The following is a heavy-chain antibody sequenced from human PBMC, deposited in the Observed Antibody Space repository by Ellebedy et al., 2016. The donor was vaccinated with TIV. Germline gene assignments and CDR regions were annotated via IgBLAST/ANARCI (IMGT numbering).Heavy chain of an antibody. V-gene: IGHV3-30-3*01. Sequence: GGSLRLSCAASGFNFNSYAMHWVRQAPGKGLEWVALISHDGNNKYYTDSVKGRFTISRDNSKNTLNLQMSSLRTDDTAVYYCARDPGGGGWYGWFDPWGQGLLVTVSS. J-gene: IGHJ5*02. CDR1: GFNFNSYA. CDR3: ARDPGGGGWYGWFDP. D-gene: IGHD6-19*01. CDR2: ISHDGNNK.